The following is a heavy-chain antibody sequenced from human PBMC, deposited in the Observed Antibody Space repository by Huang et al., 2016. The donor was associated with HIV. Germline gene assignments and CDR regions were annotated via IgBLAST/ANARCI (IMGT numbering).Heavy chain of an antibody. CDR1: GGSISSYY. Sequence: QVQLQESGPGLVKPSETLSLTCTASGGSISSYYWSWIRQPPGKGLEWLGYIYYRGSTNYNPFLKSRVTISIDTSKSQFSLKLRSLTAADTAVYYCARLDGYNYPFDYWGQGTLVTVSS. D-gene: IGHD5-12*01. V-gene: IGHV4-59*01. CDR3: ARLDGYNYPFDY. J-gene: IGHJ4*02. CDR2: IYYRGST.